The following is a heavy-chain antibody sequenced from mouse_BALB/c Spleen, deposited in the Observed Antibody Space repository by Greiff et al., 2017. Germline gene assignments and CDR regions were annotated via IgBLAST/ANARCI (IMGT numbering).Heavy chain of an antibody. V-gene: IGHV5-6-3*01. D-gene: IGHD2-3*01. CDR2: INSNGGST. Sequence: EVKLMESGGGLVQPGGSLKLSCAASGFTFSSYGMSWVRQTPDKRLELVATINSNGGSTYYPDSVKGRFTISRDNAKNTLYLQMSSLKSEDTAMYYCARDDGYFAYWGQGTLVTVSA. J-gene: IGHJ3*01. CDR3: ARDDGYFAY. CDR1: GFTFSSYG.